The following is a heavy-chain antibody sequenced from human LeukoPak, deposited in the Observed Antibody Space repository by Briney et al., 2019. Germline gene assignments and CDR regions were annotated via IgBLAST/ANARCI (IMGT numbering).Heavy chain of an antibody. V-gene: IGHV4-39*07. CDR1: GDSISSSSYF. J-gene: IGHJ1*01. CDR3: ARVGSSLYFQH. Sequence: SETLSLTCTVSGDSISSSSYFWGWIRQPPGKWPEWIGNIYYSGSTYYNPALKSRVTISVDTSKNQFSLKLSSVTAADTAVYYCARVGSSLYFQHWGQGTLVTVSS. CDR2: IYYSGST. D-gene: IGHD6-13*01.